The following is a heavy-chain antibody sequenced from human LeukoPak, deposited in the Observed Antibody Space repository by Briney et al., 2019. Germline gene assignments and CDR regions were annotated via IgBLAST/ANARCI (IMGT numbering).Heavy chain of an antibody. CDR3: AKRGLGAQGVFDI. Sequence: GASVKVSCKASGYTFTSYDINWVRQATGQGLEWMGWMSPNSGNTGYAQKFQGRVTMTRNTSISTAYMELSSLRAEDTAVYYCAKRGLGAQGVFDIWGQGKMAPVS. V-gene: IGHV1-8*01. J-gene: IGHJ3*02. CDR2: MSPNSGNT. D-gene: IGHD3-16*01. CDR1: GYTFTSYD.